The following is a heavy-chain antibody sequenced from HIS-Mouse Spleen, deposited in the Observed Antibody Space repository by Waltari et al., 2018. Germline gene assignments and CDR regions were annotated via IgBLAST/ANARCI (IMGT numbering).Heavy chain of an antibody. V-gene: IGHV4-39*07. CDR2: IYYSGST. Sequence: QLQLQESCPGLVKPSETLSLTCTVSGASLRSSSYSSGCPRQPPGKGLEWIGSIYYSGSTYYNPSLKSRVTISVDTSKNQFSLKLSSVTAADTAVYYCAREIPYSSSWYDWYFDLWGRGTLVTVSS. D-gene: IGHD6-13*01. CDR1: GASLRSSSYS. CDR3: AREIPYSSSWYDWYFDL. J-gene: IGHJ2*01.